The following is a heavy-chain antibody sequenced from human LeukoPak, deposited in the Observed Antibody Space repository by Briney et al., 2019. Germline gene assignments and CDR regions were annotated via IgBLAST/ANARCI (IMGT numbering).Heavy chain of an antibody. CDR3: ARAGSSGYLIDY. CDR1: GGSLSSYY. V-gene: IGHV4-59*01. D-gene: IGHD3-22*01. CDR2: IYYSGNT. Sequence: PSETLSLTCSVSGGSLSSYYWSWIRQPPGKGLEWIGYIYYSGNTNYNPSLKSRVTISIDTFKNQFSLKLTSVTAADTAVYYCARAGSSGYLIDYWGQGTLVTVSS. J-gene: IGHJ4*02.